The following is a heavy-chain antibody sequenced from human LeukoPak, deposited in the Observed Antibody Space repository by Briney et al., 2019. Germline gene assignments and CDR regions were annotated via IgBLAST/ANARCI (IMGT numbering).Heavy chain of an antibody. Sequence: PSETLSLTCTVSGGSISSSSYYWGWIRQPPGKGLEWIGSIYYSGSTYYKLSLKSRVTISIDTSKNQFSLKLSSVTAADTAVYYCARDDGDLDAFDIWGQGTMVTVSS. CDR3: ARDDGDLDAFDI. V-gene: IGHV4-39*07. J-gene: IGHJ3*02. CDR1: GGSISSSSYY. D-gene: IGHD4-17*01. CDR2: IYYSGST.